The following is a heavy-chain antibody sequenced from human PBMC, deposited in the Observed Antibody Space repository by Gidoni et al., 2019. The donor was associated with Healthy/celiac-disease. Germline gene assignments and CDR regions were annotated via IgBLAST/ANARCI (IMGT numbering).Heavy chain of an antibody. CDR3: AKDGSKSSSLSDLGL. CDR1: GFTFSSYG. Sequence: QVQLVESGGGEVQPGRSLRLSCAASGFTFSSYGMHWVRQAPGKGLEWVAFISYDGSNKYYADSVKGRFTISRDNSKNTLYLQMNSLRAEDTAVYYCAKDGSKSSSLSDLGLWGQGTLVTVSS. V-gene: IGHV3-30*18. J-gene: IGHJ4*02. CDR2: ISYDGSNK. D-gene: IGHD6-13*01.